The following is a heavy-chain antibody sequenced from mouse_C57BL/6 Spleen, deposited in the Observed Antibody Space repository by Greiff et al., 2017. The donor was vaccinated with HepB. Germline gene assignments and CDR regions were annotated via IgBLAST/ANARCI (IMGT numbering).Heavy chain of an antibody. CDR1: GYSITSGYD. J-gene: IGHJ2*01. CDR3: ARGRGAPFDY. V-gene: IGHV3-1*01. Sequence: EVQLVESGPGMVKPSQSLSLTCTVTGYSITSGYDWHWIRHFPGNKLEWMGYISYSGSTNYNPSLKSRISITHDTSKNHFFLKLNSVTTEDTATYYCARGRGAPFDYWGQGTTLTVSS. CDR2: ISYSGST.